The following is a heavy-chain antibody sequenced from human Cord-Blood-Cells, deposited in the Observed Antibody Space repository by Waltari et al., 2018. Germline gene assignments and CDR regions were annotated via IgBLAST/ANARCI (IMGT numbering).Heavy chain of an antibody. CDR2: ISAYNGNT. V-gene: IGHV1-18*01. J-gene: IGHJ4*02. Sequence: QQQQSGAEVKKPGASVKVSCKASGYTFTSYGLSCVRQAPGQGLEWMGWISAYNGNTNYAQKLQGRVTMTTDTSTSTAYMELRSLRSDDTAVYYCARGSAYDFWSGYYGYWGQGTLVTVSS. CDR1: GYTFTSYG. D-gene: IGHD3-3*01. CDR3: ARGSAYDFWSGYYGY.